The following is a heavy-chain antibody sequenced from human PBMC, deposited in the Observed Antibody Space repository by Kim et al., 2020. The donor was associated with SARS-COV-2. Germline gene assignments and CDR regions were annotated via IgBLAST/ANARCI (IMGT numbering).Heavy chain of an antibody. V-gene: IGHV3-7*03. Sequence: GGSLRLSCVASGFTLGSYWMSWVRQGPGKGLEWVANIKQDGGEKYYVDSVKGRFTISRDNAKNSLFLQMNSLRAEDTALYFCARDRVIAAAGPDAFEMWGQGTMVTISS. J-gene: IGHJ3*02. CDR1: GFTLGSYW. CDR2: IKQDGGEK. D-gene: IGHD6-13*01. CDR3: ARDRVIAAAGPDAFEM.